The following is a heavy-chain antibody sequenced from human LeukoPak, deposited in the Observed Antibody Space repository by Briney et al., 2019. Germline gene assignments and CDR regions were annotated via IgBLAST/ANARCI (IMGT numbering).Heavy chain of an antibody. D-gene: IGHD6-13*01. Sequence: GGSLRLSCAASGVTLSTYAMSWARQAPGKGLEWVSTISVSGGSTYYADSVKGRFTISRDNSKNTLYLQMNSLRAEDTAVYYCAKGGSSWYYFDYWGQGTLVTVSS. V-gene: IGHV3-23*01. CDR1: GVTLSTYA. CDR3: AKGGSSWYYFDY. J-gene: IGHJ4*02. CDR2: ISVSGGST.